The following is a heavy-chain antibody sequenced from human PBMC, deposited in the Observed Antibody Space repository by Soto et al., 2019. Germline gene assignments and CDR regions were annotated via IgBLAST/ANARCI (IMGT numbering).Heavy chain of an antibody. CDR2: IIPIFRTP. J-gene: IGHJ6*02. V-gene: IGHV1-69*12. CDR3: ARDKDREQLGGNYYYALDV. CDR1: GDTFSSFA. D-gene: IGHD1-1*01. Sequence: QVHLVQSGAEVKKPGSSVKVSCKASGDTFSSFAISWVRQAPGQGLEWMGGIIPIFRTPKYGQKFQGRVTITADETTSTDYMELSSLRSEDTAVYYCARDKDREQLGGNYYYALDVWGQGTTVIVSS.